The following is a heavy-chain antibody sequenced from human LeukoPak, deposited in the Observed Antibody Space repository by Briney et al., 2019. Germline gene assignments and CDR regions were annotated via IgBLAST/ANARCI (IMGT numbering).Heavy chain of an antibody. D-gene: IGHD1-26*01. CDR1: GGSISSYY. Sequence: KPSETLSLTYTVSGGSISSYYWSWVRQPPGKGLEWIGYIYYSGSTSYNPSLKSRVTMSVDTSKNQFSLKLSSVTAADTAVYYCVRGGIVGSTARIPLFDYWGQGTLVTVSS. V-gene: IGHV4-59*01. CDR2: IYYSGST. J-gene: IGHJ4*02. CDR3: VRGGIVGSTARIPLFDY.